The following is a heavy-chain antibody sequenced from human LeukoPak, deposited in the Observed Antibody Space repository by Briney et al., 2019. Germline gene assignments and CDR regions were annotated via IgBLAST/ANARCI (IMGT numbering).Heavy chain of an antibody. CDR3: ASHAYYYDSSGYDY. V-gene: IGHV3-21*01. CDR1: GFTFSSYS. D-gene: IGHD3-22*01. J-gene: IGHJ4*02. CDR2: ISSSSSYI. Sequence: GGSLRLSCAASGFTFSSYSMNWVRQAPGKGLEWVSSISSSSSYIYYADSVKGRFTISRDTAKNSLYLQMNNLRAEDTAVYYCASHAYYYDSSGYDYWGQGTLVTVSS.